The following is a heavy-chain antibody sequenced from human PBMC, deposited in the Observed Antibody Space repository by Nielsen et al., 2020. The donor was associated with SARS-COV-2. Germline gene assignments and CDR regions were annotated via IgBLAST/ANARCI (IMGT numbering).Heavy chain of an antibody. V-gene: IGHV4-39*01. CDR2: IYYSGST. D-gene: IGHD2-2*01. J-gene: IGHJ4*02. CDR3: ARLSLYCSSTSCYPYSYYFDY. Sequence: SETLSLTCTVSGGSISSSSYYWGWIRQPPGKGLEWIGSIYYSGSTNYNPSLKSRVTISVDTSKNQFSLKLSSVTAADTAVYYCARLSLYCSSTSCYPYSYYFDYWGQGTLVTVSS. CDR1: GGSISSSSYY.